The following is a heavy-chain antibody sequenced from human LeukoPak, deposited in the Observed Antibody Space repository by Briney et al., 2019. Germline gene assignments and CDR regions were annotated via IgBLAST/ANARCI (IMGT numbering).Heavy chain of an antibody. J-gene: IGHJ6*02. V-gene: IGHV3-30-3*01. CDR1: GFTFSSYA. CDR3: AMEMIVVVIRYGMDV. D-gene: IGHD3-22*01. Sequence: GGSLRLSCAASGFTFSSYAMHWVRQAPGKGLEWVAVISYDGSNKYYADSVKGRFTISRDNSKNTLYLQMNSLRAEDTAVYYCAMEMIVVVIRYGMDVGGQGTTVTVPS. CDR2: ISYDGSNK.